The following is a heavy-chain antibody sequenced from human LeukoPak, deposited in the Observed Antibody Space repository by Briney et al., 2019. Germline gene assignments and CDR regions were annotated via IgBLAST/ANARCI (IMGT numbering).Heavy chain of an antibody. Sequence: PGGSLRLSCAASGFTFSSYAMSWIRQPPGKGLEWIGEINHSGSTNYNPSLKSRVTISVDTSKNQFSLKLSSVTAADTAVYYCARAGHYDSSGYVDYWGQGTLVTVSS. V-gene: IGHV4-34*01. D-gene: IGHD3-22*01. CDR3: ARAGHYDSSGYVDY. J-gene: IGHJ4*02. CDR2: INHSGST. CDR1: GFTFSSYA.